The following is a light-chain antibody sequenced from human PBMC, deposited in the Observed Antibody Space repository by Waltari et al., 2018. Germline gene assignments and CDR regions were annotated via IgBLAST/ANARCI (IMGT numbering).Light chain of an antibody. V-gene: IGKV1-27*01. CDR1: QGIRNY. CDR3: QKYDTVPWT. Sequence: DIQMTQSPSSLSASVGDRVTITCRATQGIRNYLAWYQQKPGKVPKLLIYDASTLESGVPSRFSGSGGGTDFTLTISSLQPEDFATYYCQKYDTVPWTFGQGTKVEV. J-gene: IGKJ1*01. CDR2: DAS.